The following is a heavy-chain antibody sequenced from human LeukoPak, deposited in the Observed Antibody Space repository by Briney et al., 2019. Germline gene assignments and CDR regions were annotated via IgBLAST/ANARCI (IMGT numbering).Heavy chain of an antibody. CDR2: INPNSGGT. CDR3: ARXLGSSSFEPDNYYFDY. Sequence: ASVKVSCKASGYTFTGYYMHWVRQAPGQGLEWMGWINPNSGGTNYAQKFQGRVTMTRDTSISTAYMELSRLRSDDTAVYYCARXLGSSSFEPDNYYFDYWGQGTLVTVSS. D-gene: IGHD1-26*01. J-gene: IGHJ4*02. CDR1: GYTFTGYY. V-gene: IGHV1-2*02.